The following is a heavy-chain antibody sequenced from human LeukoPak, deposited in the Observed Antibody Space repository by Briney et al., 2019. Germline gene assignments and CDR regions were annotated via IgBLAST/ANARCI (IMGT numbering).Heavy chain of an antibody. D-gene: IGHD2-2*01. CDR2: IKHDGSEK. V-gene: IGHV3-7*01. CDR1: GFTFETYW. CDR3: ARARFPADR. J-gene: IGHJ5*02. Sequence: GGSLRLSCAASGFTFETYWMSWVRQAPGKGLEWLANIKHDGSEKYYVDSVKGRFTISRDNAKDSLYLHMNRLRAEDTAVYYCARARFPADRWGQGTLVTVSS.